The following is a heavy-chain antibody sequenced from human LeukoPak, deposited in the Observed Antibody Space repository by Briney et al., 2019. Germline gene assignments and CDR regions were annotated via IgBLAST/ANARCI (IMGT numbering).Heavy chain of an antibody. CDR1: GGPISSGGFS. V-gene: IGHV4-30-2*01. CDR2: IFQSGSP. D-gene: IGHD1-26*01. Sequence: SETLSLTSTVSGGPISSGGFSWTWIRQPPGKGLEWIGYIFQSGSPSYNPSLRSRVTISVDTSTNQFSLRLNSVTAADTAMYYCARDRAGLGLLDFWGQGTMVIVFS. CDR3: ARDRAGLGLLDF. J-gene: IGHJ3*01.